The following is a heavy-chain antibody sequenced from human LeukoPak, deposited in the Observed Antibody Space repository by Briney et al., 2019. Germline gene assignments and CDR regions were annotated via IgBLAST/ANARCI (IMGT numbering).Heavy chain of an antibody. CDR3: ASLNTLGHGMDV. J-gene: IGHJ6*02. V-gene: IGHV1-46*01. CDR1: GYTFTSYY. Sequence: VASVKVSCKASGYTFTSYYMHWVQQAPGQGLEWMGIINPSGGSTSYAQKFQGRVTMTRDTSTSTVYMELSSLRSEDTAVYYCASLNTLGHGMDVWGQGTTVTVSS. CDR2: INPSGGST.